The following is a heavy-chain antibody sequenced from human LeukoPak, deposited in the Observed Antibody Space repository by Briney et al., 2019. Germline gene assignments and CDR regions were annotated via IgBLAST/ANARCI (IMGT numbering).Heavy chain of an antibody. Sequence: ASVKVSCKASGYTFSGYFVHWVRQAPGQGLELMGLINPNDGYTNYAQKFQGRVTMTRDTSISTAYMELNSLTSDDTALYYCARGTMFAFDYWGQGTLVTVSS. V-gene: IGHV1-2*06. CDR1: GYTFSGYF. CDR3: ARGTMFAFDY. J-gene: IGHJ4*02. D-gene: IGHD1-14*01. CDR2: INPNDGYT.